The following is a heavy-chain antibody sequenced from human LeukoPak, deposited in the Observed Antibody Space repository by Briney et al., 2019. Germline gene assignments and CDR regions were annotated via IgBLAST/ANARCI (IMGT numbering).Heavy chain of an antibody. CDR1: GGSISSGDYY. D-gene: IGHD6-13*01. CDR2: IYYSGST. J-gene: IGHJ4*02. CDR3: ARIAAAGYYFDY. V-gene: IGHV4-30-4*01. Sequence: SQTLSLTCTVSGGSISSGDYYWSWIRQPPGKGLEWIGYIYYSGSTYYNPPLKSRVTISVDTSKNQFSLKLSSVTAADTAVYYCARIAAAGYYFDYWGQGTLVAVSS.